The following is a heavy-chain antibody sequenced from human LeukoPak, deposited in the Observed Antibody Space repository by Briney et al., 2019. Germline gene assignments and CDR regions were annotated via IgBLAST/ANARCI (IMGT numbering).Heavy chain of an antibody. CDR3: AREGREYAAWGYSSYKGAFDI. V-gene: IGHV1-69*13. Sequence: SVKVSCKASGGTFSSYAISWVRQAPGQGLEWMGGIIPIFGTANYAQKFQGRVTITADESTSTAYMELSSLRSEDTAVYYCAREGREYAAWGYSSYKGAFDIWGQGTMVAVSS. CDR2: IIPIFGTA. D-gene: IGHD6-19*01. CDR1: GGTFSSYA. J-gene: IGHJ3*02.